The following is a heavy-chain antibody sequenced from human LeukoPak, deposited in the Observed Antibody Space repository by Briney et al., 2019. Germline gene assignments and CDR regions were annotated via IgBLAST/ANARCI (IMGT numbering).Heavy chain of an antibody. D-gene: IGHD7-27*01. Sequence: SETLFLTCNVSGGSISSGGSRWSWIRQHPGKGLEWIGYIYYSGSTYYNPSLENRLTMSVDTSKNQFSLHLTSVTAADTAVYYCARDWGTYFDYWGQGTLVTVSS. J-gene: IGHJ4*02. V-gene: IGHV4-31*03. CDR3: ARDWGTYFDY. CDR2: IYYSGST. CDR1: GGSISSGGSR.